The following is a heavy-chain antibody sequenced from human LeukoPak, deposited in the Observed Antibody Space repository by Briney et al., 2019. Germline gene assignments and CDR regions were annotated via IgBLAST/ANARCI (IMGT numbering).Heavy chain of an antibody. D-gene: IGHD1-26*01. J-gene: IGHJ4*02. V-gene: IGHV1-2*02. Sequence: ASVKVSCKASGGTFSSYAISWVRQAPGQGLEWMGWINPNSGGTNYAQKFQGRVTMTRDTSISTAYMELSRLRSDDTAVYYCARGSQWELSEFDYWGQGTLVTVSS. CDR2: INPNSGGT. CDR1: GGTFSSYA. CDR3: ARGSQWELSEFDY.